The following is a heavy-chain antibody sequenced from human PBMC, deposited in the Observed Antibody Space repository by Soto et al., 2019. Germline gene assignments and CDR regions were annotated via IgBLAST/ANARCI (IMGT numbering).Heavy chain of an antibody. CDR1: GYTFTRYD. V-gene: IGHV1-8*01. J-gene: IGHJ5*02. CDR3: ARVPRATYYDFRSGYYTGIWFDP. CDR2: MNPNSGNT. Sequence: QVQLVQSGAEVKKPGASVKVSCKASGYTFTRYDINWVRQATGQGREWMGWMNPNSGNTGYAQKFQGRVTMTRNTSISTGYMELSSLRSEDTAVYYCARVPRATYYDFRSGYYTGIWFDPWGQGTLVTVSS. D-gene: IGHD3-3*01.